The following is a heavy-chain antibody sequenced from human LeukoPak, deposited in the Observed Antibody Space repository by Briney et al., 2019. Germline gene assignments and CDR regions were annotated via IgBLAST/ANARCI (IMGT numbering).Heavy chain of an antibody. V-gene: IGHV4-31*03. J-gene: IGHJ5*01. Sequence: SETLSLTCTVSGGSISSGGYYWSWIRQHPGKGLGWIGYIYYSGSTYYNPSLKSRVTISVDTSKNQFSLKLSSVTAADTAVYYCARDGSGSYGWFDSWGQGTLVTVSS. CDR3: ARDGSGSYGWFDS. CDR1: GGSISSGGYY. CDR2: IYYSGST. D-gene: IGHD3-10*01.